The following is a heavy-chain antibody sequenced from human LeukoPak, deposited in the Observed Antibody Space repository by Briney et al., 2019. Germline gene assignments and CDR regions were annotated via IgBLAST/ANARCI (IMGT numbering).Heavy chain of an antibody. J-gene: IGHJ4*02. CDR2: IYHSGST. Sequence: SETLSLTCSVSGGSISSSNWWSWVRQPPGKGLEWIGEIYHSGSTNYNPSLKSRVTISVDKSKNQFSLKLSSVTAADTAVYYCARGQKEYSSGWALGYWGQGTLVTVSS. D-gene: IGHD6-19*01. CDR1: GGSISSSNW. V-gene: IGHV4-4*02. CDR3: ARGQKEYSSGWALGY.